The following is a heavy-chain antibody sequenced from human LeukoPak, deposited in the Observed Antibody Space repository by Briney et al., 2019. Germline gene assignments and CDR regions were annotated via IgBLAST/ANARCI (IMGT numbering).Heavy chain of an antibody. CDR3: ASSATIFGVVIEPYYFDY. D-gene: IGHD3-3*01. CDR1: GGSISSGSYY. Sequence: KASETLSLTCTVSGGSISSGSYYWSWIRQPAGMGLEWIGRIYTSGSTNYNPSLKSRVTISVDTSKNQFYLKLSSVTAADTAVYYCASSATIFGVVIEPYYFDYWGQGTLVTVSS. V-gene: IGHV4-61*02. J-gene: IGHJ4*02. CDR2: IYTSGST.